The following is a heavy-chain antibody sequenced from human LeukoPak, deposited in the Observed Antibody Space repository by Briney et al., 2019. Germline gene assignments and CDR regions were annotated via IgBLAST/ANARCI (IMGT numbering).Heavy chain of an antibody. D-gene: IGHD3-22*01. J-gene: IGHJ4*02. CDR3: ARGPRDYYDSSGYYWGFDY. CDR1: GGTFSSYA. CDR2: ISAYNGNT. Sequence: GASVKVSCKASGGTFSSYAISWVRQAPGQGLEWMGWISAYNGNTNYAQKLQGRVTMTTDTSTSTAYMELRSLRSDDTAVYYCARGPRDYYDSSGYYWGFDYWGQGTLVTVSS. V-gene: IGHV1-18*01.